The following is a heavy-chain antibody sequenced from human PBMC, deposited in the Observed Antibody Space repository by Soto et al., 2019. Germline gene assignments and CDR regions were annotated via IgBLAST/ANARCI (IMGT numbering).Heavy chain of an antibody. Sequence: GGSLRLSCAASGFTFSNAWMSWVRQAPGKGLEWVGRIKSKTDGGTTDYAAPVKGRFTISRDDSKNTLYLQMNSLKTEDTAVYYCTTYSSWYGYFDYWGQGTLVTVSS. CDR3: TTYSSWYGYFDY. CDR1: GFTFSNAW. CDR2: IKSKTDGGTT. J-gene: IGHJ4*02. D-gene: IGHD6-13*01. V-gene: IGHV3-15*01.